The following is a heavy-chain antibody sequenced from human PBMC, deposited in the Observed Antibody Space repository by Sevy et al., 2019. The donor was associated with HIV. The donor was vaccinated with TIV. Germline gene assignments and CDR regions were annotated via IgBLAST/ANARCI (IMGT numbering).Heavy chain of an antibody. J-gene: IGHJ4*02. CDR2: ISYDSSKT. Sequence: GGSLRLSCAASGFTFRKYAMHWIRQAPGKGLESVAVISYDSSKTYNADSVKGRFIVSRDNSKNTLYLQMNSLRPEDTALYYCTRDGGGDYFDYWGQGTLVTVSS. CDR3: TRDGGGDYFDY. D-gene: IGHD2-15*01. CDR1: GFTFRKYA. V-gene: IGHV3-30*04.